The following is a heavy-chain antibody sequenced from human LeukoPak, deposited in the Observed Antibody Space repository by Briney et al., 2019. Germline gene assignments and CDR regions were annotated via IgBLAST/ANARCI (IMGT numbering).Heavy chain of an antibody. CDR2: IYYSGST. CDR3: AKIIAAAGYDAFDI. V-gene: IGHV4-59*01. J-gene: IGHJ3*02. D-gene: IGHD6-13*01. Sequence: PSETLSLTCTVSGGSISSYYWGWIRQPPGKGLEWIGYIYYSGSTNYNPSLKSRVTISVDTSKNQFSLKLSSVTAADTAVYYCAKIIAAAGYDAFDIWGQGTMVTVSS. CDR1: GGSISSYY.